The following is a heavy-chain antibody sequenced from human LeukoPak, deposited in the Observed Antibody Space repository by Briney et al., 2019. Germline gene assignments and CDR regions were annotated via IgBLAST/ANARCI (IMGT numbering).Heavy chain of an antibody. V-gene: IGHV1-69*13. CDR2: IIPIFGTA. J-gene: IGHJ6*03. CDR3: ARGLAVAGTLDMDV. CDR1: GGTFSSYA. Sequence: ASVKVSCKASGGTFSSYAISWVRQAPGQGLEWMGGIIPIFGTANYAQKFQGRVTITADESTSTAYMELSSLRSEDTAVYYCARGLAVAGTLDMDVWGKGTTVTVSS. D-gene: IGHD6-19*01.